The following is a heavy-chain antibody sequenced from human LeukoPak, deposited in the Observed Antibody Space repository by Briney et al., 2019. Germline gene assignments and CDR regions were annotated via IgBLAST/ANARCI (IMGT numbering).Heavy chain of an antibody. CDR1: GFTFSSYE. V-gene: IGHV3-48*03. Sequence: GGSLRLSCAASGFTFSSYEMKWVRQAPGKGLEWVSYISSSGSTIYYADSVKGRFTISRDNAKNSLYLQMNSLRAEDTAVYYCARGPHYYGSGSEDKPLDYWGQGTLVTVSS. CDR2: ISSSGSTI. D-gene: IGHD3-10*01. J-gene: IGHJ4*02. CDR3: ARGPHYYGSGSEDKPLDY.